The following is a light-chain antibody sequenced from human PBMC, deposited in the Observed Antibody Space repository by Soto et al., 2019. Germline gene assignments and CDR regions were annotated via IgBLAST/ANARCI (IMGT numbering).Light chain of an antibody. V-gene: IGKV1-33*01. CDR2: DAS. CDR1: QDLSNY. Sequence: DIQMTQSPSSLSASVGDTVTITCQASQDLSNYLNWYQQKPGKAPQLLIYDASTLETWVPSRLSGSGSGTDFTLSISSLQPEDCATYYCQQYDNFPLTFGGGTKGDIK. J-gene: IGKJ4*01. CDR3: QQYDNFPLT.